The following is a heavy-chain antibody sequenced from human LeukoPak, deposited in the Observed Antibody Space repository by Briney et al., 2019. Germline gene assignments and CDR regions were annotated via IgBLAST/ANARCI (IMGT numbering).Heavy chain of an antibody. CDR1: GGSFSGYY. CDR2: INHSGST. CDR3: ARGWYSSGWFDY. D-gene: IGHD6-19*01. V-gene: IGHV4-34*01. Sequence: PSETLSLTCAVYGGSFSGYYWSWIRQPPGKGLEWIGEINHSGSTNYNPSLKGRVTISVDTSKNQFSLKLSSVTAADTAVYYCARGWYSSGWFDYWGQGTLVTVSS. J-gene: IGHJ4*02.